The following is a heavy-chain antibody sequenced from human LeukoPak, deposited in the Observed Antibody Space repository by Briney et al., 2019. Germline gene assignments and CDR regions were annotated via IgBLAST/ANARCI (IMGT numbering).Heavy chain of an antibody. D-gene: IGHD3-22*01. CDR3: ARETDSSGYSLFDY. J-gene: IGHJ4*02. CDR2: ISAYNGNT. Sequence: GESLKISCQASGYSFTSYGISWVRQAPGQGLEWMGWISAYNGNTNYAQKLQGRVTMTTDTSTSTAYMELRSLRSDDTAVYYCARETDSSGYSLFDYWGQGTLVTVSS. V-gene: IGHV1-18*01. CDR1: GYSFTSYG.